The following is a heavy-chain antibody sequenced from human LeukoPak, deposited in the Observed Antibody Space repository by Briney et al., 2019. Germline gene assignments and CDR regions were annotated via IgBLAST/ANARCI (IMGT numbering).Heavy chain of an antibody. Sequence: PSETLSLTCAVYGGSFSGYYWSWIRQPPGKGLEWIGEINHSGSTNYNPSLKSRVTISVDTSKNQFSLKLSSVTAADTAVYYCASRGYSYGYWPRAWYFDLWGRGTLVTVSS. V-gene: IGHV4-34*01. CDR1: GGSFSGYY. J-gene: IGHJ2*01. D-gene: IGHD5-18*01. CDR3: ASRGYSYGYWPRAWYFDL. CDR2: INHSGST.